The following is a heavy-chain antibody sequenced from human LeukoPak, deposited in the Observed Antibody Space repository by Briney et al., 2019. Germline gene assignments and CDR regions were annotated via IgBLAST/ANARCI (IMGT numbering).Heavy chain of an antibody. CDR1: GYTFTSYG. J-gene: IGHJ4*02. CDR2: IRAYNGNT. Sequence: GASVKVSCKASGYTFTSYGISWVQQAPGQGLEWMGWIRAYNGNTDYAQKLQDRVTVTTDTSTSTAYMELRSLRSDDTAVYYCARDTRYDRIDYWGQGTLVTVSS. CDR3: ARDTRYDRIDY. V-gene: IGHV1-18*01. D-gene: IGHD5-12*01.